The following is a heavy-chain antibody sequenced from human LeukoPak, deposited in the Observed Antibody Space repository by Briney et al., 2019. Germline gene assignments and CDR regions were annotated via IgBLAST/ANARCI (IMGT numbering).Heavy chain of an antibody. V-gene: IGHV4-34*01. J-gene: IGHJ6*03. CDR3: ARLRYDLYYYYMDV. D-gene: IGHD1-1*01. CDR1: GGSFSDYY. CDR2: INHSGST. Sequence: SETLSLTCAVYGGSFSDYYWSWIRQPPGKGLEWIGEINHSGSTNYNPSLKSRVTISVDTSKNQFSLKLSSVTAADTAVYYCARLRYDLYYYYMDVWGKGTTVTASS.